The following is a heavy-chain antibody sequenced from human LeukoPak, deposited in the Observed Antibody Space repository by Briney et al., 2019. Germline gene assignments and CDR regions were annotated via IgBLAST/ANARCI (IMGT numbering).Heavy chain of an antibody. V-gene: IGHV3-21*01. J-gene: IGHJ4*02. CDR1: GFTFSSYS. CDR3: AVDCSSTSCY. CDR2: ISSSSSYI. D-gene: IGHD2-2*01. Sequence: GGSLRLSCAASGFTFSSYSMNWVRQAPGKGLEWVSSISSSSSYIYYADSVKGRFTISRDNAKNSLYLQTNSLRAEDTAVYYCAVDCSSTSCYWGQGTLVTVSS.